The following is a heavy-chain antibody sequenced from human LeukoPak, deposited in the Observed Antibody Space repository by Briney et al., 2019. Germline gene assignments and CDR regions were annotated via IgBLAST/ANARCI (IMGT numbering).Heavy chain of an antibody. V-gene: IGHV4-34*01. CDR1: GGSFSGYY. D-gene: IGHD6-19*01. J-gene: IGHJ1*01. CDR3: ARDRSQWLVQGYFQH. Sequence: SETLSLTCAVYGGSFSGYYWSWIRQPPGKGLEWIGEINHSGSTNYNPSLKSRVTISVDTSKNQFSLKLSSVTAADTAVYYCARDRSQWLVQGYFQHWGQGTLVTVSS. CDR2: INHSGST.